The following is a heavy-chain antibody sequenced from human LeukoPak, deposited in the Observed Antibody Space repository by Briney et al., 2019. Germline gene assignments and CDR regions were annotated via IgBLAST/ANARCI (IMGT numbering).Heavy chain of an antibody. Sequence: PSETLSLTCTVSGGSTSSSSFYWGWIRQPPGKGLECIGRISYSGRTYYNPSLQSRVTISVDTSKNQFSLRLSSVTAADTAVYYCARHFGPRNAEYFQHWGQGTLVTVSS. V-gene: IGHV4-39*01. CDR2: ISYSGRT. CDR1: GGSTSSSSFY. CDR3: ARHFGPRNAEYFQH. J-gene: IGHJ1*01. D-gene: IGHD3-3*01.